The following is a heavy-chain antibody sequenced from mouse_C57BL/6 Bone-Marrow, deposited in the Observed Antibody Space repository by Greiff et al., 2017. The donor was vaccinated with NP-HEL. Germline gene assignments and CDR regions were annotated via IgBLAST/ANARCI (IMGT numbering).Heavy chain of an antibody. V-gene: IGHV1-55*01. CDR1: GYTFTSYW. CDR2: IYPGSGST. Sequence: QVQLKQPGAELVKPGASVKMSCKASGYTFTSYWITWVKQRPGQGLEWIGDIYPGSGSTNYNEKFKSKATLTVDTSSSTAYMQLSSLTSEDSAVYYCARSGYYGSSYGWYFDVWGTGTTVTVSS. CDR3: ARSGYYGSSYGWYFDV. D-gene: IGHD1-1*01. J-gene: IGHJ1*03.